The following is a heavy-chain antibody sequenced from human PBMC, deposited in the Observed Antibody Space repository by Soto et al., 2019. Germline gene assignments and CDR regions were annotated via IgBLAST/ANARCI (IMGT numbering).Heavy chain of an antibody. CDR2: ISSNGGST. V-gene: IGHV3-64*01. CDR1: GFTFSSYA. D-gene: IGHD1-1*01. Sequence: GGSLRLSCAASGFTFSSYAMHWVRQAPGKGLEYVSAISSNGGSTYYANSVKGRFTISRDNSKNTLYLQMGSLRAEDMAVYYCARDNPQLVDDAFDIWGQGTMVTVSS. J-gene: IGHJ3*02. CDR3: ARDNPQLVDDAFDI.